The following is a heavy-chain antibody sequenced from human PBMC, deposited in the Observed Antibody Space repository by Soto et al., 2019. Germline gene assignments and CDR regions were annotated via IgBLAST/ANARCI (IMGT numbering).Heavy chain of an antibody. CDR2: ISSSGDIT. CDR3: ARDLGYYDSSGYFDY. Sequence: ESGGGLVNPGGSLRLSCAASGFTFSDYYMSWIRQAPGKGLEWVSYISSSGDITYYADSVKGRVTISRDNAKNSLYLQMHNLRAEDTAVYYCARDLGYYDSSGYFDYWGQGTLITVSS. J-gene: IGHJ4*02. CDR1: GFTFSDYY. V-gene: IGHV3-11*01. D-gene: IGHD3-22*01.